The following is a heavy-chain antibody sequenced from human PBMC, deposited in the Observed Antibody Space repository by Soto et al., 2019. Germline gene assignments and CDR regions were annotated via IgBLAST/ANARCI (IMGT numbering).Heavy chain of an antibody. Sequence: ASMEVSCKASGYTLPKYDINWGRQAPGQSPEWVGWVNPNSGNTGYAQMFQGRVTMTTNTSTTTANMELSSLTSDDAAVYYCARDMHSSGWYGDYYYYYYMDVWGKGTTVTVSS. D-gene: IGHD6-19*01. V-gene: IGHV1-8*01. J-gene: IGHJ6*03. CDR1: GYTLPKYD. CDR2: VNPNSGNT. CDR3: ARDMHSSGWYGDYYYYYYMDV.